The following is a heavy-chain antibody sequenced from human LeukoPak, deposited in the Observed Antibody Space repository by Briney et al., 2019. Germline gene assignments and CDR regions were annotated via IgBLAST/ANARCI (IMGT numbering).Heavy chain of an antibody. CDR1: GFTFSRYG. V-gene: IGHV3-23*01. CDR2: ISGNGGST. Sequence: PGGSLRLSCGVSGFTFSRYGMSWVRQAPGKGLEWVSGISGNGGSTYYADSVKGRFTISRDNSKNTLYLQMNSLRAEDTAVYYCAKDRFGELLGSDYWGQGTLVTVSS. D-gene: IGHD3-10*01. J-gene: IGHJ4*02. CDR3: AKDRFGELLGSDY.